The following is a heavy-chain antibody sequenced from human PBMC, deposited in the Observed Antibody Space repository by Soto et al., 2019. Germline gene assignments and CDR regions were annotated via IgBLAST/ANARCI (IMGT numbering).Heavy chain of an antibody. CDR2: ISYDGSNK. V-gene: IGHV3-30-3*01. CDR1: GSTFSSYA. J-gene: IGHJ5*02. CDR3: ARDRIAAAGTGVAWFDP. Sequence: SLRLSGAASGSTFSSYAMHCVRKAPGKGLEWVAVISYDGSNKYYADSVKGRFTISRDNSKNTLYLQMNSLRAEDTAVYYCARDRIAAAGTGVAWFDPWGQGTLVTVPS. D-gene: IGHD6-13*01.